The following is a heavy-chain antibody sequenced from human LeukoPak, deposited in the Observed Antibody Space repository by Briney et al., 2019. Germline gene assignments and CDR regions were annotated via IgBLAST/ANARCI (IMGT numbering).Heavy chain of an antibody. V-gene: IGHV4-59*01. CDR1: GGSISSYY. J-gene: IGHJ6*02. Sequence: SETLSLTCTVSGGSISSYYWSWIRQPPGKGLEWIGYIYYSGSTNYNPSLKSRVTISVGTSKNQFSLKLSSVTAADTAVYYCARDRFEDVDYYYGMDVWGQGTTVTVSS. CDR2: IYYSGST. D-gene: IGHD3-16*01. CDR3: ARDRFEDVDYYYGMDV.